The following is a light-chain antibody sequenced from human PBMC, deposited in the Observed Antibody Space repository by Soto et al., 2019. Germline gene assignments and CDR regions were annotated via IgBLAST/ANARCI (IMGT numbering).Light chain of an antibody. CDR3: QQSFTTPFT. J-gene: IGKJ3*01. Sequence: EIVLTQSPGTLSLSPGERATLSCRASQSVSSIYLAWYQQKPGQAPRLLIYGASSRPTGIPDRFSGSGSGTDFTLTISRLEPEDFAVYYCQQSFTTPFTFGPGTKVDIK. CDR2: GAS. CDR1: QSVSSIY. V-gene: IGKV3-20*01.